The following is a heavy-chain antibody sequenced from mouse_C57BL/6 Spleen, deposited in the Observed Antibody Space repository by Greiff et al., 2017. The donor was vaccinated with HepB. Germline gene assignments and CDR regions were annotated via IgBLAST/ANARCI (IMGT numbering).Heavy chain of an antibody. CDR2: IDPETGGT. Sequence: VQLQQSGAELVRPGASVTLSCKASGFTFTDYAMHWVQQTPVHGLEWIGTIDPETGGTAYNQKFKGKAILTADKSSSTAYMELRSLTSEDSAVYYCTRSTMITTRYYAMDYWGQGTSVTVSS. CDR3: TRSTMITTRYYAMDY. D-gene: IGHD2-4*01. J-gene: IGHJ4*01. CDR1: GFTFTDYA. V-gene: IGHV1-15*01.